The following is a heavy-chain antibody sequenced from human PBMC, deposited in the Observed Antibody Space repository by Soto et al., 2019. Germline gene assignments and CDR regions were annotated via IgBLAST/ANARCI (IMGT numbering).Heavy chain of an antibody. CDR1: GFTFSSYA. J-gene: IGHJ4*02. Sequence: GGSLRLSCAASGFTFSSYAMHWVRQAPGKGLEWVAVISHDGSNKYYADSVKGRFTISRDNSKNTLYLQMNSLRAEDTAVYYCARASSSWYRGVDYWGQGTLVTVSS. CDR2: ISHDGSNK. CDR3: ARASSSWYRGVDY. V-gene: IGHV3-30-3*01. D-gene: IGHD6-13*01.